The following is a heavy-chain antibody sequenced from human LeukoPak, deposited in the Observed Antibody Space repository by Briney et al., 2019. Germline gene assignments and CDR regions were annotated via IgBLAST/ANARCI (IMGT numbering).Heavy chain of an antibody. J-gene: IGHJ3*02. D-gene: IGHD6-6*01. CDR2: IYYSGST. Sequence: SETLSLTCTVSGGSISSGDYYWSWIRQPPGKGLEWIGYIYYSGSTYYNPSLKSRVTISVDTSKNQFSLKLSSVTAADTAVYYCARDGQLVQNDAFDIWGQGTMVTVSS. V-gene: IGHV4-30-4*08. CDR1: GGSISSGDYY. CDR3: ARDGQLVQNDAFDI.